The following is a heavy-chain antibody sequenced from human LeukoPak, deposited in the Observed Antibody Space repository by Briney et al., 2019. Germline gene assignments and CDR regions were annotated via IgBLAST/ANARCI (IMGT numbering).Heavy chain of an antibody. V-gene: IGHV3-43D*03. D-gene: IGHD4-11*01. CDR2: ISWDGGST. Sequence: GGSLRLSCAASGFTSDDYAMHWVRQAPGKGLEWVSLISWDGGSTYYADSVKGRFTISRDNSKNSLYLQMNSLRAEDTALYYCAKTFSSTVTYDAFDIWGQGTMVTVSS. CDR3: AKTFSSTVTYDAFDI. J-gene: IGHJ3*02. CDR1: GFTSDDYA.